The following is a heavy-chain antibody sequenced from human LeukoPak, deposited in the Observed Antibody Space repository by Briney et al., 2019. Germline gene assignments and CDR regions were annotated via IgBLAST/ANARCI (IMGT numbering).Heavy chain of an antibody. CDR2: INHSGSI. D-gene: IGHD1-26*01. Sequence: SETLSLTCAVYGGSFSGYYWSWIRQPPGKGLEWIGEINHSGSINYNPSLKSRVTISVDTSKNQYSLRLSSVTAADTAVYNCAGEGVGARFDYWGQGTLVTVSS. J-gene: IGHJ4*02. CDR1: GGSFSGYY. V-gene: IGHV4-34*01. CDR3: AGEGVGARFDY.